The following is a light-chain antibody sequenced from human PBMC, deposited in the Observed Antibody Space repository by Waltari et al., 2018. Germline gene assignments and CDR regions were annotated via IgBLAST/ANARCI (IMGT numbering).Light chain of an antibody. V-gene: IGKV3-15*01. J-gene: IGKJ2*01. CDR3: QQYFDWPMYT. CDR1: QSVTTN. CDR2: GAS. Sequence: EIVMTQSPDTLSASPGDRATLSCRASQSVTTNLAWYQQKPGQAPRLLLYGASTRATGIPARFSGSGSGTDFTLTISSLQSEDFAVYYCQQYFDWPMYTFAQGTKLEIK.